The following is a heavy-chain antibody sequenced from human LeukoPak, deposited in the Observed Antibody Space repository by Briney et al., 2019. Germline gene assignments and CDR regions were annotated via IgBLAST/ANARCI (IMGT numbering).Heavy chain of an antibody. CDR1: GFTFSSYW. Sequence: GGSLRLSCAASGFTFSSYWVHWVRQAPGKGLVWVSRIKSDVTYADSVRGRFTISRDNAKNTLYLQMNSLRAEDTAVYYCARGRGGDFDYWGQGTLVTVSS. V-gene: IGHV3-74*01. CDR2: IKSDV. CDR3: ARGRGGDFDY. J-gene: IGHJ4*02.